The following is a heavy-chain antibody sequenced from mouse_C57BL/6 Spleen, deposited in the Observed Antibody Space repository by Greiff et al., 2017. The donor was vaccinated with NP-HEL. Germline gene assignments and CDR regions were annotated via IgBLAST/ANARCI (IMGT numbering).Heavy chain of an antibody. CDR2: IYPGDGDT. CDR1: GYAFSSSW. CDR3: AYDGYRFSMDY. J-gene: IGHJ4*01. D-gene: IGHD2-3*01. Sequence: QVQLQQSGPELVKPGASVKISCKASGYAFSSSWMNWVKQRPGKGLEWIGRIYPGDGDTNYNGKFKGKATLTADKSSSTAYMQLSSLTSEDSAVYFCAYDGYRFSMDYWGQGTSVTVSS. V-gene: IGHV1-82*01.